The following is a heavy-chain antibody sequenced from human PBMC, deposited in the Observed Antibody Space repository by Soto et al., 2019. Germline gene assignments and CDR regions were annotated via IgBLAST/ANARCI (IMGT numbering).Heavy chain of an antibody. CDR3: ARERRGIAMVPSLFDY. Sequence: QVQLQESGPGLVKPSQTLSLTCTVSGGSISSGGYYWSWIRQHPGKGLEWIGYIYYSGSTYYNPSLKSRVTISVDTSKNQFSLKLSSVTAADTAVYYCARERRGIAMVPSLFDYWGQGTLVTVSS. CDR1: GGSISSGGYY. V-gene: IGHV4-31*03. J-gene: IGHJ4*02. CDR2: IYYSGST. D-gene: IGHD5-18*01.